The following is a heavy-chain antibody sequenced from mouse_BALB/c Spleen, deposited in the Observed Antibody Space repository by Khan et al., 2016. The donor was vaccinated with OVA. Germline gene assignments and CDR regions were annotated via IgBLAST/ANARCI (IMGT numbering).Heavy chain of an antibody. J-gene: IGHJ3*01. D-gene: IGHD1-1*01. CDR1: GYSFSTYY. CDR2: IDPFNGGS. CDR3: ARHGSTSWFAY. Sequence: EVELVESGPELMRPGASVKISCKASGYSFSTYYIHWVTRSHGKTLEWIGYIDPFNGGSTYNQKFKGKATLTVDNSSSTAYMHLTSQTSEDSAVYNCARHGSTSWFAYWGQGTLVTVSA. V-gene: IGHV1S135*01.